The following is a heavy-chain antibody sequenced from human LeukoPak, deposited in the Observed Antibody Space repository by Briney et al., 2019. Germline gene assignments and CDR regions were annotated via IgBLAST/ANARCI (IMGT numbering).Heavy chain of an antibody. CDR3: AKRDGYNSGPFDY. CDR1: GFTFSSYG. CDR2: IQSDGSDQ. Sequence: GGSLRLSCAASGFTFSSYGVHWVRQAPGKGLEWVAFIQSDGSDQYYADSVKGRLSISRDNSKNTLYLQMNSLRTEDTAVHYCAKRDGYNSGPFDYWGQGTLVTVSS. V-gene: IGHV3-30*02. J-gene: IGHJ4*02. D-gene: IGHD5-24*01.